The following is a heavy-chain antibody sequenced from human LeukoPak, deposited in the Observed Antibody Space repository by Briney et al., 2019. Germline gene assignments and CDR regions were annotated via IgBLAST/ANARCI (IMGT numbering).Heavy chain of an antibody. CDR1: GGSMSSYC. CDR3: ASTMGPGALFDY. Sequence: SETRSLTWPVAGGSMSSYCWSWVRQPPGEGLEWVGSIHSSASPNYNRSLESRVTRSGDTPKTQFSLRLSSVNGADPAVYYCASTMGPGALFDYWGQGTLVTVSS. J-gene: IGHJ4*02. D-gene: IGHD3-10*01. CDR2: IHSSASP. V-gene: IGHV4-59*12.